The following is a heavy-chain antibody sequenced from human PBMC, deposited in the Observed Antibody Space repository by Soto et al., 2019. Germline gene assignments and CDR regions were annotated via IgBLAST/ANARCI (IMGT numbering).Heavy chain of an antibody. CDR1: GYTFTGYH. CDR3: ARVPYDFWSGYPAYFDY. Sequence: ASVKVSCKASGYTFTGYHMHWVRQAPGQGLEWMGWINPNSGGTNYAQKFQGRVTMTRGTSISTAYMELSRLRSDDTAVYYCARVPYDFWSGYPAYFDYWGQGTLVTVSS. CDR2: INPNSGGT. V-gene: IGHV1-2*02. D-gene: IGHD3-3*01. J-gene: IGHJ4*02.